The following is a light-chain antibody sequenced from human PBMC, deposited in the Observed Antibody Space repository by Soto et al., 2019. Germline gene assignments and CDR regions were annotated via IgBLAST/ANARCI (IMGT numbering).Light chain of an antibody. Sequence: QSALTQPRSVAGSPGQSVTISCTGTSSDVGGYNYVSWYQQHPGKAPKLMIYDVSKRPSGVPDRFSGSKSGNTASLTISGLQAEDEADYYCCSYASGFTVLFGGGTKVTVL. CDR3: CSYASGFTVL. V-gene: IGLV2-11*01. J-gene: IGLJ2*01. CDR1: SSDVGGYNY. CDR2: DVS.